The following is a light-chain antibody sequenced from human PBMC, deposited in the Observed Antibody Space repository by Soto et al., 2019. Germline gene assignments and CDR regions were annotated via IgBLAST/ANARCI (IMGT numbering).Light chain of an antibody. CDR1: QSVSSSY. Sequence: EIVLTQSPGTLSLSPGERATPSCRASQSVSSSYLAWYQQKPGQAPRLLIYGASSRATGIPDRFSGSGSGTDFTLTISRLEPEDFAVYYCHQYGSLYTFGQGTKVEIK. CDR3: HQYGSLYT. CDR2: GAS. V-gene: IGKV3-20*01. J-gene: IGKJ2*01.